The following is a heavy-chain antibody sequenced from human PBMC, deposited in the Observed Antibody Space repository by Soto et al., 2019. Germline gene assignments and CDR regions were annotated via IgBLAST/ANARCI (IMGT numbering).Heavy chain of an antibody. J-gene: IGHJ5*02. D-gene: IGHD2-2*01. CDR1: GYTFSNYG. Sequence: ASVKVSCKTSGYTFSNYGITWVRQAPGQPLEWLGWISLYSDGTNYAQKFQGRVSMTTDTSTTTAYMELGSLRSNDTAVYYCARVVPGAEAWFGPWGQGTLVTVSS. V-gene: IGHV1-18*01. CDR2: ISLYSDGT. CDR3: ARVVPGAEAWFGP.